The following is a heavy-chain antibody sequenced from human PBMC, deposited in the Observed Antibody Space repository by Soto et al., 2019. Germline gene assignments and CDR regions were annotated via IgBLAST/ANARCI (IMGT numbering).Heavy chain of an antibody. D-gene: IGHD3-3*01. CDR2: ISGSGGST. J-gene: IGHJ4*02. V-gene: IGHV3-23*01. Sequence: GGSLRLSCAASGFTFSSYAMSWVRQAPGKGLEWVSAISGSGGSTYYADSVKGRFTISRDNSKITLYLQMNSLRAEDTAVYYCAKDSVLRFLEWLSRKFDYWGQGTLVTVSS. CDR3: AKDSVLRFLEWLSRKFDY. CDR1: GFTFSSYA.